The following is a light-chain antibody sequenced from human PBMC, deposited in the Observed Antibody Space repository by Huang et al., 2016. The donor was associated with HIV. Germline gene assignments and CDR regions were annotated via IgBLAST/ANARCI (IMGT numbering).Light chain of an antibody. V-gene: IGKV3-15*01. J-gene: IGKJ3*01. CDR1: QSVATQ. Sequence: EIIMTQFPATLSLAPGERATLSCRASQSVATQSAWYQQKPGQAPRPPIFGASNRASGVPDRFSGSGAVTEFTLTISNLQSEDFAVYYCQQYNTSPTTFGPGTRVDVK. CDR3: QQYNTSPTT. CDR2: GAS.